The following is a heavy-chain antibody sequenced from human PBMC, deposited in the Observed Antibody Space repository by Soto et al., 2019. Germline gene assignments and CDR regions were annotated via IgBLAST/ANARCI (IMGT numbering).Heavy chain of an antibody. CDR3: ARDRCSGGSCYSRWFDP. CDR1: GYTFTSYG. V-gene: IGHV1-18*04. D-gene: IGHD2-15*01. J-gene: IGHJ5*02. Sequence: VKVSCKASGYTFTSYGISWVRQAPGQGLEWMGWISAYNGNTNYAQKLQGRVTMTTDTSTSTAYMELRSLRSDDTAVYYCARDRCSGGSCYSRWFDPWGQGTLVTVSS. CDR2: ISAYNGNT.